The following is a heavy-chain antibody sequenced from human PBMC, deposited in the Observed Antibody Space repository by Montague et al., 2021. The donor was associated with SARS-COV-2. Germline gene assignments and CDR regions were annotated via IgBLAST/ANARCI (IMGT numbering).Heavy chain of an antibody. CDR3: ARRRDRSTVVSLAVFDL. V-gene: IGHV4-39*01. CDR2: ICYGGST. D-gene: IGHD4-23*01. J-gene: IGHJ3*01. CDR1: SDSISSRSYC. Sequence: SETLSLTCSVSSDSISSRSYCWAWIRQSPGKGLEWIGNICYGGSTYYXPSLRSRVVMSAETSKSQFSLKLYSVTAADTSIYYCARRRDRSTVVSLAVFDLWGQGTMVIVSS.